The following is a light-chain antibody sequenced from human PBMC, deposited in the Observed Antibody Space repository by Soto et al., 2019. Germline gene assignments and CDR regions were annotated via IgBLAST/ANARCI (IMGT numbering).Light chain of an antibody. CDR3: LLDYAYFWA. Sequence: AIQVTQSPSSLSASVGDRVTITCRTSQGIRSALGWYQQKPGKVPKLLIYAASTLQSGVPSRFSGSGSGRDFSLNISSLQPEDFATYYCLLDYAYFWAFGQGTKVDIK. CDR1: QGIRSA. J-gene: IGKJ1*01. CDR2: AAS. V-gene: IGKV1-6*01.